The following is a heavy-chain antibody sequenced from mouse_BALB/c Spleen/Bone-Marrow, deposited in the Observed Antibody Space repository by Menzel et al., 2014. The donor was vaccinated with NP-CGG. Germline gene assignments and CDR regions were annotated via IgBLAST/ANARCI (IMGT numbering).Heavy chain of an antibody. J-gene: IGHJ3*01. CDR3: NAQNYGYGAWFAY. D-gene: IGHD1-2*01. Sequence: VQLQQSGAELVRSGASVKLSCTASGFNIKDYYMHWVKLRPEQGLEWIGWIDPENGDTEYAPKFQGKATMTADTSSNTAYLQLSSLTSEDTAVYYCNAQNYGYGAWFAYWGQGTLVTVSA. CDR1: GFNIKDYY. V-gene: IGHV14-4*02. CDR2: IDPENGDT.